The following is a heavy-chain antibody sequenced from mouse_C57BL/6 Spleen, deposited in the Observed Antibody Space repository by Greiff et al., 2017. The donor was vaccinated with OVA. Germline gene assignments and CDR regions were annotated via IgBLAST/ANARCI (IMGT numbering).Heavy chain of an antibody. CDR3: ARKGDLLSIFAY. CDR2: ISSGGSYT. J-gene: IGHJ3*01. V-gene: IGHV5-6*01. D-gene: IGHD3-3*01. CDR1: GFTFSSYG. Sequence: EVKLVESGGDLVKPGGSLKLSCAASGFTFSSYGMSWVRQTPDKRLEWVATISSGGSYTYYPDSVKGRFTISRDNAKNTLYLQMSSLKSEDTAMYYCARKGDLLSIFAYWGQGTLVTVSA.